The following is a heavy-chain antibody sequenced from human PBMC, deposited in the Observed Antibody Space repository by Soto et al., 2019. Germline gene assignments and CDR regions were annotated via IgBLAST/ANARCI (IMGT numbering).Heavy chain of an antibody. Sequence: EVQLLESGGGLVQPGGSLRLPCAASGFTFSSYAMSWVRQAPGKGLEWVSAISGSGGSTYYADSVKGRFTISRDNSKNTLYLQMNSLRAEDTAVYYCAKGDIVATIGPLDYWGQGTLVTVSS. V-gene: IGHV3-23*01. CDR1: GFTFSSYA. J-gene: IGHJ4*02. CDR3: AKGDIVATIGPLDY. CDR2: ISGSGGST. D-gene: IGHD5-12*01.